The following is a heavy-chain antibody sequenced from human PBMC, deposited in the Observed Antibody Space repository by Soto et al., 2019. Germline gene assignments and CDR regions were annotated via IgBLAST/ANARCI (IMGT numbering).Heavy chain of an antibody. Sequence: EVQLVESGGGLVQPGESLRLSCAASGFNLNGYWMHWVRKGLGKGLVWVSSSKYDGSSATYADSVKGRFTVSRDNAKNTLYLQMNSLRAEDTAVYFCARSDYFDYWGQGTMVTVSS. J-gene: IGHJ4*02. V-gene: IGHV3-74*01. CDR1: GFNLNGYW. CDR3: ARSDYFDY. CDR2: SKYDGSSA. D-gene: IGHD2-21*01.